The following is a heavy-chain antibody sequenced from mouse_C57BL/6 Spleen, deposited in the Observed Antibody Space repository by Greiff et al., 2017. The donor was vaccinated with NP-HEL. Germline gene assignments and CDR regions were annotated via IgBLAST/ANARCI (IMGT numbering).Heavy chain of an antibody. CDR3: ARDDDGYSFAY. D-gene: IGHD2-3*01. CDR1: GFTFSDYY. Sequence: EVQRVESEGGLVQPGSSMKLSCTASGFTFSDYYMAWVRQVPEKGLEWVANINYDGSSTYYLDSLKSRFIISRDNATNILYLQMSSLKSEDTATYYCARDDDGYSFAYWGQGTLVTVSA. V-gene: IGHV5-16*01. J-gene: IGHJ3*01. CDR2: INYDGSST.